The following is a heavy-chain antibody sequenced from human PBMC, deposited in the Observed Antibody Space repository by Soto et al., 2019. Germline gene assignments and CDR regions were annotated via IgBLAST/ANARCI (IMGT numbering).Heavy chain of an antibody. CDR3: AKSRSRLRSGNQTHYYYYGMDV. J-gene: IGHJ6*02. CDR2: ISGSGGST. V-gene: IGHV3-23*01. CDR1: GFTFSSYA. Sequence: EVQLLESGGGLVQPGGSLRLSCAASGFTFSSYAMSWVRQAPGKGLEWVSAISGSGGSTYYADSVKGRFTISRDNSKNTLYLQMNSLRAEDTAVYYCAKSRSRLRSGNQTHYYYYGMDVWGQGTTVTVSS. D-gene: IGHD3-3*01.